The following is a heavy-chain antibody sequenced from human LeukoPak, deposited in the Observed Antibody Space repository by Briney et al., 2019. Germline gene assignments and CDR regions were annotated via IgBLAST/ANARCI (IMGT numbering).Heavy chain of an antibody. J-gene: IGHJ4*02. V-gene: IGHV4-38-2*02. D-gene: IGHD3-10*01. Sequence: SETLSLTCTVSGYSISSGYYWTWIRQPPGKGLEYIGEINHTGSTNYNPSLKSRVTISVDTSKNQFSLKLSSVTAADTAVYYCARDLTIMIRGVIGYWGQGTLVTVSS. CDR3: ARDLTIMIRGVIGY. CDR2: INHTGST. CDR1: GYSISSGYY.